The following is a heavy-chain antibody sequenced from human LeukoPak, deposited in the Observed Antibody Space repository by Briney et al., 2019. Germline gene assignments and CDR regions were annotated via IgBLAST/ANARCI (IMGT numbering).Heavy chain of an antibody. V-gene: IGHV3-33*01. J-gene: IGHJ6*04. D-gene: IGHD3-10*01. CDR3: ARGWYGSGLGMDV. CDR1: GFTFSSYG. Sequence: PGGSLRLSCAASGFTFSSYGMHWVRQAPGKGLEWVAVIWYDGSNKYYADSVKGRFTISGDNSKNTLYLQMNSLRAEDTAVYYCARGWYGSGLGMDVWGKGTTVTVSS. CDR2: IWYDGSNK.